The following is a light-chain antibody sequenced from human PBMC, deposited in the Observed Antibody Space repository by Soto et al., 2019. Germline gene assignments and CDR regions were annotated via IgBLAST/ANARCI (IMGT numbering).Light chain of an antibody. CDR2: DVS. V-gene: IGLV2-14*01. CDR3: SSYTSTSTPHV. J-gene: IGLJ1*01. CDR1: SSDVGAYNY. Sequence: QSALTQPASVSGSPGQSITISCTGTSSDVGAYNYVSWYQQYPGKAPKLMIYDVSNRPSGVSNRFSGSKSGNTASLTISGLQAEDEADFYCSSYTSTSTPHVFGTGTKLTVL.